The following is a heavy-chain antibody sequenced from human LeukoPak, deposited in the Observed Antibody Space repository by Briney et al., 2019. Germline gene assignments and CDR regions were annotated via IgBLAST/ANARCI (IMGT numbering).Heavy chain of an antibody. CDR2: ISSNSRAI. CDR3: LGDDYVVY. D-gene: IGHD3-16*01. Sequence: GGSLRLSCAASGFTFSSYSMNWVRQAPGKGLEWVPYISSNSRAIYYADSVKGRFTISRDNAKDSLYLQMNSLRAEDTAVYYCLGDDYVVYWGQGTLVTVSS. V-gene: IGHV3-48*01. J-gene: IGHJ4*02. CDR1: GFTFSSYS.